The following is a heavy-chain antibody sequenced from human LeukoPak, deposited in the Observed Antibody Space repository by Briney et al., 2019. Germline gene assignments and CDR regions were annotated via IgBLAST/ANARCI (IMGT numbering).Heavy chain of an antibody. CDR3: ARVVAGDYYYYYYMDV. Sequence: ASVKVSCKASGYTFTSYAMNGVRQAPGQGLEWMGWINTNTGNPTYAQGFTGRFVFSLDTSVSTAYLQISSLKAEDTAVYYCARVVAGDYYYYYYMDVWGKGTTVTVSS. CDR1: GYTFTSYA. J-gene: IGHJ6*03. V-gene: IGHV7-4-1*02. CDR2: INTNTGNP. D-gene: IGHD6-19*01.